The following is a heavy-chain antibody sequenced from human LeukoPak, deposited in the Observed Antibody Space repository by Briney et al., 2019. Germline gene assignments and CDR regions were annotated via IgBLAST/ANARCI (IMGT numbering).Heavy chain of an antibody. CDR3: AGDYGSGSYRFDY. CDR1: GGSLNSYS. V-gene: IGHV4-59*12. D-gene: IGHD3-10*01. CDR2: IYYSGST. Sequence: PSETLSLTCTVSGGSLNSYSWSWVRQPPGRGLEWIGYIYYSGSTIYNPSLRSRVTISIDTSKNQFSMKLSSVTAADTAVYYCAGDYGSGSYRFDYWGQGTLVTVSS. J-gene: IGHJ4*02.